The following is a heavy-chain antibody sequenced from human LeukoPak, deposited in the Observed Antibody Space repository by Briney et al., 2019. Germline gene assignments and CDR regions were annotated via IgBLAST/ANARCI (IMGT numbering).Heavy chain of an antibody. Sequence: GGSLRLSCAASGFSVSDYYMTWIRQAPGKGLEWVSYITNSGSGGAKYYADSVKGRFTISRDNAKNSLYLQMNSLRAEDTAVYYCAKGGGDIVLMVYAYGFNFDYWGQGTLVTVSS. V-gene: IGHV3-11*01. CDR1: GFSVSDYY. D-gene: IGHD2-8*01. CDR2: ITNSGSGGAK. J-gene: IGHJ4*02. CDR3: AKGGGDIVLMVYAYGFNFDY.